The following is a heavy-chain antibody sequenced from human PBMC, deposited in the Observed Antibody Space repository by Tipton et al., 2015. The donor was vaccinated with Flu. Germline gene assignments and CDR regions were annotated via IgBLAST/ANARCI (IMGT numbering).Heavy chain of an antibody. J-gene: IGHJ4*02. D-gene: IGHD3-22*01. CDR3: ARDPPGYYDSSGYYRDY. V-gene: IGHV3-66*02. CDR1: GFTVSSNY. Sequence: SLRLSCAASGFTVSSNYMSWVRQAPGKGLEWVSVIYRGGSTYYADYVKGRFTISRDNSKNTLYLQMNSLRAEDTAVYYCARDPPGYYDSSGYYRDYWCQGTLVTVS. CDR2: IYRGGST.